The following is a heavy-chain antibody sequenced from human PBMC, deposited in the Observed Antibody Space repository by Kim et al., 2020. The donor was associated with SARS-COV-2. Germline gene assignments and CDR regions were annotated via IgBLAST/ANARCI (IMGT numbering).Heavy chain of an antibody. CDR3: ARRPSGIDW. J-gene: IGHJ4*01. D-gene: IGHD3-10*01. CDR1: SGSFRANY. CDR2: ITDSGSA. V-gene: IGHV4-34*01. Sequence: SETLSLTCAVYSGSFRANYWNWIRQSPGMGLEWIGEITDSGSANYNPSLKSRLTLSVDTSKNQFSLKLHSVTAADTAIYYCARRPSGIDWWGHGTPVTVSS.